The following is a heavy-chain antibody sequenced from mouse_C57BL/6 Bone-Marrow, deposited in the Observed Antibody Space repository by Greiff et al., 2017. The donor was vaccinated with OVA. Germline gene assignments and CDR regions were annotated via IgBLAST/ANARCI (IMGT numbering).Heavy chain of an antibody. CDR2: IDPNRGGT. CDR1: GYTFTSYW. D-gene: IGHD1-1*01. J-gene: IGHJ4*01. CDR3: ARERDFLLLRDYYAMDY. V-gene: IGHV1-72*01. Sequence: QVQLQQPGAELVKPGASVKLSCKASGYTFTSYWMHWVKQRPGRGLEWIGRIDPNRGGTKYNEKFKSKATLTVDKPSSTAYMQLSSLTSEDSAVYYCARERDFLLLRDYYAMDYWGQGTSVTVSS.